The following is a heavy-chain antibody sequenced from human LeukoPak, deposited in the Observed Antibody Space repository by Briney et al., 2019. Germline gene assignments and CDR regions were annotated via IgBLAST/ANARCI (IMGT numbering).Heavy chain of an antibody. D-gene: IGHD3-9*01. CDR1: GGSITSGDYY. Sequence: SQTLSPTCTVSGGSITSGDYYWSWIRQPPGKGLEWIGYIYYSGSTHYNPSLKSRFTISVGTSKTQFSLNLSSVTAADTAVYYCARGGGILTAYSFDYWGQGTLVTVSS. V-gene: IGHV4-30-4*01. CDR2: IYYSGST. CDR3: ARGGGILTAYSFDY. J-gene: IGHJ4*02.